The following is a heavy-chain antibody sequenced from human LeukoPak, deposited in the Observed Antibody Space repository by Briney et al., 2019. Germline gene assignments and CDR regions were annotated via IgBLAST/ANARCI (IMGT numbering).Heavy chain of an antibody. CDR2: ISGSGGST. Sequence: PGGSLRLSCAASGFTFSSYAMSWIRQAPGKGLEWVSAISGSGGSTYYADSVKGRFTISRDNSKNTLYLQMNSLRAEDTAVYYCAKDPRWELLSVQFDPWGQGTLVTVSS. CDR3: AKDPRWELLSVQFDP. J-gene: IGHJ5*02. V-gene: IGHV3-23*01. CDR1: GFTFSSYA. D-gene: IGHD1-26*01.